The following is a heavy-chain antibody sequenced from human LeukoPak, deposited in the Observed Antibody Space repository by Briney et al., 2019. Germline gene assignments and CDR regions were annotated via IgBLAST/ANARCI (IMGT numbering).Heavy chain of an antibody. Sequence: GGSLRLSCAASGFTFSSYAMSWVRLAPGKGLEWVSAISSTGDTTYYPDSVKGRFTISRDNSKNTLYLQMNSLRAEDTAVYCCAKDLRSGYSYGRLDYWGQGTLVTVSS. D-gene: IGHD5-18*01. V-gene: IGHV3-23*01. CDR1: GFTFSSYA. J-gene: IGHJ4*02. CDR3: AKDLRSGYSYGRLDY. CDR2: ISSTGDTT.